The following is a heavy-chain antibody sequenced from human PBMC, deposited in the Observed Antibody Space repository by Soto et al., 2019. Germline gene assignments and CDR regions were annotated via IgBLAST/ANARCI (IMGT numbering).Heavy chain of an antibody. CDR1: GGSISSYY. CDR3: ARDMAAAQYYFDY. CDR2: IYYSGST. Sequence: SETLSLTCTGSGGSISSYYWSWIRQPPGKGLEWIGYIYYSGSTNYNPSLKSRVTISVDTSKNQFSLKLSSVTAADTAVYYCARDMAAAQYYFDYWGQGTLVTVSS. D-gene: IGHD6-13*01. J-gene: IGHJ4*02. V-gene: IGHV4-59*01.